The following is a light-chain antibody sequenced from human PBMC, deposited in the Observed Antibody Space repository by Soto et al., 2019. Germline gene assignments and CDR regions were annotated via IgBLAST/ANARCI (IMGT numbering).Light chain of an antibody. CDR2: EVS. V-gene: IGLV2-14*01. CDR1: SSDVGAYNY. CDR3: SSFTSSNTVV. J-gene: IGLJ2*01. Sequence: QSVLTQPAAVSGSPGQSITISCTGTSSDVGAYNYVSWYQQHPGKAPKLMISEVSKRPSGVSNRFSGSKSGNTASLTISGLQDEDEAHYYCSSFTSSNTVVFGGGTKLTDL.